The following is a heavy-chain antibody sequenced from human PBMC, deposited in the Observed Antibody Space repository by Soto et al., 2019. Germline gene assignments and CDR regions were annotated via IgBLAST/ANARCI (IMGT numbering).Heavy chain of an antibody. V-gene: IGHV1-8*01. CDR3: ARQGDCGYAGVCHVWNV. J-gene: IGHJ6*02. D-gene: IGHD2-21*01. CDR1: GYTFTSYD. Sequence: GASVKVSCKASGYTFTSYDINWVRQATGQGLEWMGWMNPNSGNTGYAQKFQGRVTMTRTTSLSTAYMELSSLTSEDSAVYYCARQGDCGYAGVCHVWNVWGQGTTVTASS. CDR2: MNPNSGNT.